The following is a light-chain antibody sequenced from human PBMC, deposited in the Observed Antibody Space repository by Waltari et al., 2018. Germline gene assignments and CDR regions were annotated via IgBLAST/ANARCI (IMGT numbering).Light chain of an antibody. CDR1: SSNIGSNT. Sequence: QSMLTQPPSASGTPGQRVTISCSGSSSNIGSNTVNWYQQLPGTAPKLLIYSNNQRPSGVPDRFSGSKSGTSASLAISGLQSEDEADYYCAAWDDSLIYVFGTGTKVTVL. CDR2: SNN. CDR3: AAWDDSLIYV. V-gene: IGLV1-44*01. J-gene: IGLJ1*01.